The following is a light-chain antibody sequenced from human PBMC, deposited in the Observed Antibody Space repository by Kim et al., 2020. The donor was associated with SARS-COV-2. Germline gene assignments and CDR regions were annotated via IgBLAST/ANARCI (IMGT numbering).Light chain of an antibody. CDR3: QQYNSYSGT. CDR1: QGISSW. Sequence: ASVGDRVTITCRASQGISSWLAWYQQKPGKAPKPLIYDASSLESGVPSRFSGSGSGTEFTLTISSLQPDDFATYYCQQYNSYSGTFGGGTKVDIK. V-gene: IGKV1-5*01. J-gene: IGKJ4*01. CDR2: DAS.